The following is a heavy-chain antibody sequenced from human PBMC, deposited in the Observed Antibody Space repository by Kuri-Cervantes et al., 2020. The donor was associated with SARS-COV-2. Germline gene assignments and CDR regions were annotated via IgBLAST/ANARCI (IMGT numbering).Heavy chain of an antibody. CDR2: IYYSGST. D-gene: IGHD3-10*01. Sequence: SETLSLTCTVSGGSISSGDYYWSWIRQSPGKGLEWIGYIYYSGSTYYNPSLKSRVTISVDTSKNQFSLKLSSVTAADTAVYYCARDRLGLLWFGGPKRYGMDVWGQGTTVTVSS. CDR1: GGSISSGDYY. V-gene: IGHV4-30-4*01. CDR3: ARDRLGLLWFGGPKRYGMDV. J-gene: IGHJ6*02.